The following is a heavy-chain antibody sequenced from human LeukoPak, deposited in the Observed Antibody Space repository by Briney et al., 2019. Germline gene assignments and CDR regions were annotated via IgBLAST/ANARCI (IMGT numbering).Heavy chain of an antibody. J-gene: IGHJ5*02. CDR1: GFTFSSYS. Sequence: GGSLRLSCAASGFTFSSYSMNWVRQAPGKGLEWVSSISSSSSYIYYADSVKGRFTISRDNAKNSLYLQMNSLRSEDTAVYYCAREGSSGTLEWWFDPWGQGTLVTVSS. CDR3: AREGSSGTLEWWFDP. V-gene: IGHV3-21*04. D-gene: IGHD6-19*01. CDR2: ISSSSSYI.